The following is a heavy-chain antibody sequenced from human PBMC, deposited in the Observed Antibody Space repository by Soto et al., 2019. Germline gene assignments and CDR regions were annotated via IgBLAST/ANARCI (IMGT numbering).Heavy chain of an antibody. CDR2: ISYDGSNK. CDR1: GFTFSSYG. D-gene: IGHD1-26*01. V-gene: IGHV3-30*18. J-gene: IGHJ6*02. Sequence: GGSLRLSCAASGFTFSSYGMHWVRQAPGKGLEWVAVISYDGSNKYYADSVKGRFTISRDNSKNTLYLQMNSLRAEDTAVYYCAKDLYSGSYYYYYGMDVWGQGTTVTGS. CDR3: AKDLYSGSYYYYYGMDV.